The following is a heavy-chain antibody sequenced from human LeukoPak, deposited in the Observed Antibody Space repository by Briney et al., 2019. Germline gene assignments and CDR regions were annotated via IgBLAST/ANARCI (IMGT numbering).Heavy chain of an antibody. V-gene: IGHV4-61*02. D-gene: IGHD2-15*01. CDR1: GGSLSSGDYY. Sequence: PSETLSLTCTVSGGSLSSGDYYWSWVRQPAGKGLEWIARIYSSVSTRYSPSLQYNPSLKSRVTISKDTSRNQFSLNLNSVTAADTAIYYCARDRQEGGMRVSSFEFWGQGTPVTVSS. J-gene: IGHJ4*02. CDR3: ARDRQEGGMRVSSFEF. CDR2: IYSSVSTRYSPSL.